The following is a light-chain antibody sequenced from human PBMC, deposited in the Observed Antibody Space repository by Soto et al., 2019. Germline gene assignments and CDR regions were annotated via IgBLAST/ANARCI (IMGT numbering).Light chain of an antibody. CDR1: QSVSSN. V-gene: IGKV3-15*01. CDR3: QQYNILPRT. J-gene: IGKJ1*01. Sequence: EVVMTQSQPHLSVSPWERATLSCRASQSVSSNLAWYQQKPGQAPRLLFYGASTRATGIPARFSGSGSGTEFTLTISSLESEDFAVYYCQQYNILPRTFGQGTKVDIK. CDR2: GAS.